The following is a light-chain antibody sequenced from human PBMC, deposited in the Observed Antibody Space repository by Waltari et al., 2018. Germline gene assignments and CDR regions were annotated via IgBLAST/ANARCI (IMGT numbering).Light chain of an antibody. J-gene: IGKJ2*01. V-gene: IGKV3D-15*01. CDR2: FGS. CDR3: QQSRQWPRRT. Sequence: EIVMTQSQVTISVSPGEGVTLSCTASESVGTDVAWYRHKPGQPPRLLIYFGSTRATGVPARISGSGSGTDFSLTISSLESEDFAFYYCQQSRQWPRRTFGQGTKLE. CDR1: ESVGTD.